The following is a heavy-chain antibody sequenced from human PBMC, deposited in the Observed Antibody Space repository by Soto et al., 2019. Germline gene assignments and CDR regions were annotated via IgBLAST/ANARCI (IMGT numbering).Heavy chain of an antibody. CDR3: AQTGVLDY. D-gene: IGHD7-27*01. Sequence: SETLSLTCAVYGGSFSGYYWSWIRQPPGKGLEWIGEINHSGSTNYNPSLKSRVTISVDTSKNQFSLKRSSVTAADTAVYYCAQTGVLDYWGQGTLVTVSS. V-gene: IGHV4-34*01. CDR1: GGSFSGYY. J-gene: IGHJ4*02. CDR2: INHSGST.